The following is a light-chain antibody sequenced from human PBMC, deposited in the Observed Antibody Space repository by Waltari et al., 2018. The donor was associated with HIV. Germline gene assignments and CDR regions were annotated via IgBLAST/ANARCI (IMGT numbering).Light chain of an antibody. CDR1: TSDTGNYKF. CDR2: EDN. V-gene: IGLV2-23*01. Sequence: QSDLSHPASVSASPGQSITIFCTGTTSDTGNYKFVSRYRLYPGKASNIIIYEDNKRPARISNCFSANKSADTASRTTSGHQGEDEADYCHGGYAGGLEFGGGTKLTVL. J-gene: IGLJ2*01. CDR3: GGYAGGLE.